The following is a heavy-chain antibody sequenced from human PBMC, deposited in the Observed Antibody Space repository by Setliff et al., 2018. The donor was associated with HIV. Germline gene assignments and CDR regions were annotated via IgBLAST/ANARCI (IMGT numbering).Heavy chain of an antibody. CDR2: MNPNTGVA. V-gene: IGHV1-8*01. J-gene: IGHJ6*04. CDR3: ASGKGVGGVIITGGLDV. CDR1: GHTFSNSD. Sequence: ASVKVSCKASGHTFSNSDIHWVRRATGQGLEWMGWMNPNTGVAGYALKFQGRVTMTRDTSISTAYMELRSLTSEDTAAYWCASGKGVGGVIITGGLDVWGKGTTVTVSS. D-gene: IGHD3-10*01.